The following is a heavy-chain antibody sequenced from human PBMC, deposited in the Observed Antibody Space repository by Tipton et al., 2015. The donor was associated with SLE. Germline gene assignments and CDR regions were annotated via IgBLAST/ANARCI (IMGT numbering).Heavy chain of an antibody. CDR3: ARESEGFDS. V-gene: IGHV4-39*07. J-gene: IGHJ4*02. CDR1: GDSINSNNFF. Sequence: TLSLTCTVSGDSINSNNFFWGWIRQSPGQELEWIGSVFFSGATYYSPSLKSRVTISLDASKNHFSLKMTFVTAADTAVYYCARESEGFDSWGQGTLVTVSS. CDR2: VFFSGAT.